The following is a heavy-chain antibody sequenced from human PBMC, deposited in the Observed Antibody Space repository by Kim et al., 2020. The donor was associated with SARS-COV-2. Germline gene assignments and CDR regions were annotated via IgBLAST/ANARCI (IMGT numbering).Heavy chain of an antibody. J-gene: IGHJ5*02. V-gene: IGHV7-4-1*02. CDR3: ARDAAPTWETGTTGGNWFDP. D-gene: IGHD1-1*01. CDR1: GYTFTSYA. Sequence: ASVKVSCKASGYTFTSYAMNWVRQAPVQGLEWMGWINTNTGNPTYAQGFTGRFVFSLDTSVSTAYLQISSLKAEDTAVYYCARDAAPTWETGTTGGNWFDPWGQGTLVTVSS. CDR2: INTNTGNP.